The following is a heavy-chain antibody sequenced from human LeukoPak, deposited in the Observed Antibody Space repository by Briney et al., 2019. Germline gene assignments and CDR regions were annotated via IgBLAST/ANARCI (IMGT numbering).Heavy chain of an antibody. D-gene: IGHD4-17*01. CDR3: ARAEAAYGDPGKIDY. CDR2: IYYSGST. CDR1: GGSISSGGYY. Sequence: PSQTLSLTCTVSGGSISSGGYYWSWIRQHPGKGLEWIGYIYYSGSTYYNPSLKCRVTISEDTSKNQFSLKLSSVTAADTAVYYCARAEAAYGDPGKIDYWGQGTLVTVSS. V-gene: IGHV4-31*03. J-gene: IGHJ4*02.